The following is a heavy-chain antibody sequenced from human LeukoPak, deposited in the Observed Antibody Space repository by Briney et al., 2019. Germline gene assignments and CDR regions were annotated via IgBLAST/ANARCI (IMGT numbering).Heavy chain of an antibody. CDR3: ARAGAAGTTTGWFDP. D-gene: IGHD6-13*01. V-gene: IGHV4-4*09. CDR2: IYTSGST. CDR1: GGSISSYY. J-gene: IGHJ5*02. Sequence: SETLSLTCTVSGGSISSYYWSWIRQPPGKGLEWIGYIYTSGSTNYNPSLKSRVTISVDTSKNQFSLKLSSVTAADTAVYYCARAGAAGTTTGWFDPWGQGTLVTVSS.